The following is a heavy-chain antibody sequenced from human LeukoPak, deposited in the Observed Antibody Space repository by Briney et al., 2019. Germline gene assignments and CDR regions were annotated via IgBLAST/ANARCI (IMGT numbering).Heavy chain of an antibody. Sequence: PGGSLRLSCSASGFLFSNYAMSWVRQAPGKGLEWISALSGSGRTSYYADSVKGRFNISRDNSGNTLYLQMNSLTVEDTALYYGAKNRGIGSADWFDPWGQGTLVTVSS. CDR1: GFLFSNYA. D-gene: IGHD2-2*01. J-gene: IGHJ5*02. CDR3: AKNRGIGSADWFDP. V-gene: IGHV3-23*01. CDR2: LSGSGRTS.